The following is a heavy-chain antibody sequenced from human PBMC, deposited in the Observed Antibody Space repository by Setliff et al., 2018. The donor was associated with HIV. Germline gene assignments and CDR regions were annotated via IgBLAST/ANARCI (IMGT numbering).Heavy chain of an antibody. CDR2: INAYTGDT. J-gene: IGHJ6*03. CDR3: ARGAWYTSGWYSSRYLDV. V-gene: IGHV1-2*02. CDR1: GYTFIDNY. D-gene: IGHD6-19*01. Sequence: ASVKVSCKASGYTFIDNYIHWVRQAPGQGLEWMAWINAYTGDTNYAQKFQGSVTVTRDTSISTAYMELSRLRSDDTAVYYCARGAWYTSGWYSSRYLDVWGKGTTVTVSS.